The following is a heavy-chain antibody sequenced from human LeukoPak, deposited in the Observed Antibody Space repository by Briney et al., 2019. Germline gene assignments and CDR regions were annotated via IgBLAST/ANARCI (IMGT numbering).Heavy chain of an antibody. V-gene: IGHV3-21*05. Sequence: PGGSLRLSCAASAFTFSLYAMNWVRQAPGKGLERVSYINDDSSDIQYAGSVRGRFTISRDDARKTLYLQLSSLRVEDTAVYYCARDTFQPGLIDSWGQGTLVTVSS. CDR3: ARDTFQPGLIDS. J-gene: IGHJ4*02. CDR1: AFTFSLYA. CDR2: INDDSSDI. D-gene: IGHD2-2*01.